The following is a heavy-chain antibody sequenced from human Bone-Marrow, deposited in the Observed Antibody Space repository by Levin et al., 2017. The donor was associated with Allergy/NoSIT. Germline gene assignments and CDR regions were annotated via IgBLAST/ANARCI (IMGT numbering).Heavy chain of an antibody. J-gene: IGHJ4*02. CDR1: GGSISSSY. CDR2: IYYSGST. V-gene: IGHV4-59*08. D-gene: IGHD4-17*01. CDR3: ARAYGDYPSFFDY. Sequence: SQTLSLTCTVSGGSISSSYWSWIRQPPGKGLEWIGYIYYSGSTNYNPSLKSRVTISVDTSKNQFSLKLSSVTAADTAVYYCARAYGDYPSFFDYWGQGTLVTVSS.